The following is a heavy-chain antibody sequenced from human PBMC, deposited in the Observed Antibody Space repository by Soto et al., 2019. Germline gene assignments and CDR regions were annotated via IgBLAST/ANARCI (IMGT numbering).Heavy chain of an antibody. CDR3: AKDLPRITIFGVVILYGMDV. V-gene: IGHV3-30*18. D-gene: IGHD3-3*01. Sequence: GGSLRLSCAASGFTFSSYGMHWVRQAPGKGLEWVAVISYDGSNKYYADSVKGRFTISRDDSKNTLYLQMSSLRAEDTAVYYCAKDLPRITIFGVVILYGMDVWGQGTTVTVSS. CDR1: GFTFSSYG. CDR2: ISYDGSNK. J-gene: IGHJ6*02.